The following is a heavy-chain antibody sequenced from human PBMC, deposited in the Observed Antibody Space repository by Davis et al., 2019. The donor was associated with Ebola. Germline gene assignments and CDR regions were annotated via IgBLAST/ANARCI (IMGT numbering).Heavy chain of an antibody. CDR2: IYTRGTT. CDR1: GDSISSGSYY. D-gene: IGHD6-6*01. V-gene: IGHV4-61*09. CDR3: ARLSGLFSSSSGALYFDL. J-gene: IGHJ2*01. Sequence: SETLSLTCTVSGDSISSGSYYWSWIRQPAGKGLEWIGHIYTRGTTHYNPSLNSRVSISVDTSKNQFSLKLRSVTAADTAVYFCARLSGLFSSSSGALYFDLWGRGTLVSVSS.